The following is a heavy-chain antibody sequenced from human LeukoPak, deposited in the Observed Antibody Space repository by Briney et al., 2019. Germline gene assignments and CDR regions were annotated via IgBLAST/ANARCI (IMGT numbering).Heavy chain of an antibody. D-gene: IGHD3-22*01. CDR1: GYTFTGYY. V-gene: IGHV1-2*06. CDR2: INPNSGGT. CDR3: ARPKYDSSGYIDF. Sequence: ASVKVSCKASGYTFTGYYMHWVRQAPAQGLEWMGRINPNSGGTNYAQKFQGRVTMTRDTSISTAYMELSRLRSDDTAVYYCARPKYDSSGYIDFWGQGTRVTVSS. J-gene: IGHJ4*02.